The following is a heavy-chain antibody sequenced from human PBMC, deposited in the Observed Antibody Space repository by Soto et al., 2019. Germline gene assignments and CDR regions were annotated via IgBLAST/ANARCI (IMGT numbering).Heavy chain of an antibody. V-gene: IGHV4-59*01. J-gene: IGHJ4*02. CDR1: GGSISDYY. CDR2: IYHTT. D-gene: IGHD6-19*01. Sequence: QVQLQESGPGLVKPSETLSLTCTVSGGSISDYYWSWIRQPPGKGLEWIGYIYHTTNYNPSLKSRVTISVNTSKNQFSLKVTSVTAADTAVYYCARTSPVAGGFDYWGRGTLVTVSS. CDR3: ARTSPVAGGFDY.